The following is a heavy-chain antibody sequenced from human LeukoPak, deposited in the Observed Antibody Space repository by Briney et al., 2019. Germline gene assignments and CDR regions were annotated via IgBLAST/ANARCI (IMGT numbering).Heavy chain of an antibody. Sequence: ASVKVSCKASGGTFSSFALGWVRQAPGQGLEWMGRIIPIFGTANYAQKFQGRVTITADKSTSTAYMELSSLRSEDTAVYYCARLNYGSGSSTRGDAFDIWGQGTMVTVSS. CDR1: GGTFSSFA. CDR2: IIPIFGTA. J-gene: IGHJ3*02. V-gene: IGHV1-69*06. CDR3: ARLNYGSGSSTRGDAFDI. D-gene: IGHD3-10*01.